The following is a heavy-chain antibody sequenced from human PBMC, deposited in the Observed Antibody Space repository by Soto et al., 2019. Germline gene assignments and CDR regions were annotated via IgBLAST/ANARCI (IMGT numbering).Heavy chain of an antibody. J-gene: IGHJ4*02. D-gene: IGHD5-18*01. V-gene: IGHV3-23*01. CDR2: ISGSGGST. CDR3: AKDLMVGYSYCFDY. CDR1: GFTFSSYA. Sequence: GGSLRLSCAASGFTFSSYAMSWVRQAQGKGLEWVSAISGSGGSTYYADSVKGRFTISRDNSKNTLYLQMNRLRAEDTAVYYCAKDLMVGYSYCFDYWGQGTLVTVSS.